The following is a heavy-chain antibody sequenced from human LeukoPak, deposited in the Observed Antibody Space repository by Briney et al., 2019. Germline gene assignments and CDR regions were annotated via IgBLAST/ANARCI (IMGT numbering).Heavy chain of an antibody. V-gene: IGHV3-48*03. CDR3: ARERPEIDY. CDR1: GFTFSSYE. CDR2: ISSSGSTI. J-gene: IGHJ4*02. Sequence: GGSLRLSCAASGFTFSSYEMNWVRQAPEKGLEWVSYISSSGSTIYYADSVKGRFTISRDNAKNSLYLQMNSLRAEDTAVYYCARERPEIDYWGQGTLVTVSS.